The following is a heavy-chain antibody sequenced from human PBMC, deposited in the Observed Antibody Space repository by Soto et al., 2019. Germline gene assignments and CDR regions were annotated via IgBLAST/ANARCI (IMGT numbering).Heavy chain of an antibody. CDR3: AREGGYGLGSLY. V-gene: IGHV1-18*01. CDR1: GYTFTSYG. CDR2: IRVYNGNT. J-gene: IGHJ4*02. D-gene: IGHD3-10*01. Sequence: QVQLVQSGAEVKKPGASVKVSCKASGYTFTSYGISWVRQAPGQGLEWMGWIRVYNGNTNYAQKVQGRVTKTTDTSTSMAYIELRSLTSADTAVYYCAREGGYGLGSLYWGQGTLVTVSS.